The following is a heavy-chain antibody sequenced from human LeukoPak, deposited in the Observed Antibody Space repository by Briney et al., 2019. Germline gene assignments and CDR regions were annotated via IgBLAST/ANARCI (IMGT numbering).Heavy chain of an antibody. CDR3: ARGQTTYCGGDCYSYYFDY. Sequence: SETLSLTCSVSGGPINSGDYYWSWIRQPPGKGLEWIGCIYYSGSTYYNPSLKSRVTISVDTSKNQFSLKLSSVTAADTAVYYCARGQTTYCGGDCYSYYFDYWGQGTLVTVSS. D-gene: IGHD2-21*02. V-gene: IGHV4-30-4*01. CDR1: GGPINSGDYY. CDR2: IYYSGST. J-gene: IGHJ4*02.